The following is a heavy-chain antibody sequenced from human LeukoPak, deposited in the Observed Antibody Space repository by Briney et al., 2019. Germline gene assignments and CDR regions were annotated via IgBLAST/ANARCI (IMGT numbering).Heavy chain of an antibody. CDR3: ARTYCGGDCRGYYYHYYMDV. D-gene: IGHD2-21*02. CDR2: IYYSGST. J-gene: IGHJ6*03. Sequence: SETLSLTCTVSGGSISSYYWSWIRQPPGKGLEWIGYIYYSGSTKYNPSLKSRVTISVDRSKNQFSLKLSSVTAADTAVYYCARTYCGGDCRGYYYHYYMDVWGKGTTVTISS. V-gene: IGHV4-59*08. CDR1: GGSISSYY.